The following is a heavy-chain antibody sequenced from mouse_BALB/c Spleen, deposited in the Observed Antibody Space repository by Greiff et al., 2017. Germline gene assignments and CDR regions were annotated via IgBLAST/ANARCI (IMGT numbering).Heavy chain of an antibody. Sequence: EVHLVESGGGLVKPGGSLKLSCAASGFTFSSYAMSWVRQTPEKRLEWVASISSGGSTYYPDSVKGRFTISRDNARNILYLQMSSLRSEDTAMYYCARGDGYPLYWGQGTLVTVSA. V-gene: IGHV5-6-5*01. CDR2: ISSGGST. D-gene: IGHD2-3*01. CDR3: ARGDGYPLY. J-gene: IGHJ3*01. CDR1: GFTFSSYA.